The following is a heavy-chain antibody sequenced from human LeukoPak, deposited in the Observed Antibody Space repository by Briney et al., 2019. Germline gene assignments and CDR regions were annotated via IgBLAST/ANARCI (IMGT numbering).Heavy chain of an antibody. J-gene: IGHJ4*02. Sequence: GESLKISCKGSGYSFTSYWIGWVRQMPGKGLEYMGIIHPGDSDTRYSTSFQGQVPIPVDRSSSTAYLQWSRLKASDTAMYYCATHPGGLQSGFDNWGQGTLVTVSS. CDR2: IHPGDSDT. V-gene: IGHV5-51*01. D-gene: IGHD5-24*01. CDR3: ATHPGGLQSGFDN. CDR1: GYSFTSYW.